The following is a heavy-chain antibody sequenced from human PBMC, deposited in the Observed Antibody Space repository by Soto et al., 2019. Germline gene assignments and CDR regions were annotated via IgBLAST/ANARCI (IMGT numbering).Heavy chain of an antibody. J-gene: IGHJ6*02. CDR2: INPNSGGT. Sequence: ASVKVSCKASGYTFTGYYMHWVRQAPGQGLEWMGWINPNSGGTNYAQKFQGWVTMTRDTSISTAYMELSRLRSDDTAVYYCARDKGGGYSYGYGYHYYGMDVWGQGTTVTVSS. CDR3: ARDKGGGYSYGYGYHYYGMDV. V-gene: IGHV1-2*04. D-gene: IGHD5-18*01. CDR1: GYTFTGYY.